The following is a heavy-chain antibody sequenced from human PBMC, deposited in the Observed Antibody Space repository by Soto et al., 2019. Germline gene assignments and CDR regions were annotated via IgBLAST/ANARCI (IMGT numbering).Heavy chain of an antibody. CDR3: ARSGDNYNLLDY. D-gene: IGHD1-1*01. Sequence: GGSLRLSCAASGFTFSDYYMSWIRQAPGKGLEWIAYSSNSGTFTKYADSVKGRFSISRDNAKNSLYLQINNLSGEDTATYFCARSGDNYNLLDYWGQGTPVTVSS. V-gene: IGHV3-11*06. J-gene: IGHJ4*02. CDR2: SSNSGTFT. CDR1: GFTFSDYY.